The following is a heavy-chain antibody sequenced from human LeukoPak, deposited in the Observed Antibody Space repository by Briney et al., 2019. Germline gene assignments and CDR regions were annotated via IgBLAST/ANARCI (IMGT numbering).Heavy chain of an antibody. CDR1: GGSISSHY. CDR2: IYYSGST. V-gene: IGHV4-59*11. CDR3: ARGSGTNYYYYMDV. Sequence: SETLSLTCTVSGGSISSHYWSWIRQPPGKGLEWIGYIYYSGSTNYNPSLKSRVTISVDTSKYQFSLKLSSVTAADTAVYYCARGSGTNYYYYMDVWGKGTTVTVSS. J-gene: IGHJ6*03. D-gene: IGHD1-1*01.